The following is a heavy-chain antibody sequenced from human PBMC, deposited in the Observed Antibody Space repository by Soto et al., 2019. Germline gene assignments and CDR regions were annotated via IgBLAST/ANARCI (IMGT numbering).Heavy chain of an antibody. CDR1: GGSVSSGSYY. J-gene: IGHJ4*02. CDR2: IYYSGST. D-gene: IGHD6-19*01. V-gene: IGHV4-61*01. Sequence: QVQLQESGPGLVKPSETLSLTCTVSGGSVSSGSYYWSWIRQPPGKGLEWIGYIYYSGSTNYNPSLKSRVTLSVDTSKNQFSLKLNSVTAADTAVYYCASYSSGWYDVSYWGQGTLVTVSS. CDR3: ASYSSGWYDVSY.